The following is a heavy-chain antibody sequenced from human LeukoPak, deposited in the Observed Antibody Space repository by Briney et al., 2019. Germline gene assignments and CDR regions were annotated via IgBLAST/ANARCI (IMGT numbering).Heavy chain of an antibody. Sequence: SETLSLTCAVYGGSFSGYYWSWIRQPPGKGLDWIGEINHSGSTNYNPSLKSRVTISVDTSKNQFSLRLSSVTAADTAVYYRACPSGGGMTTAEYYYGMDVWGQGTTVIVSS. CDR2: INHSGST. CDR1: GGSFSGYY. J-gene: IGHJ6*02. CDR3: ACPSGGGMTTAEYYYGMDV. V-gene: IGHV4-34*01. D-gene: IGHD6-25*01.